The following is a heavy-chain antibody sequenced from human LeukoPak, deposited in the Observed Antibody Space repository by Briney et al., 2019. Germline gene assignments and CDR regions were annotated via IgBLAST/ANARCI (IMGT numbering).Heavy chain of an antibody. J-gene: IGHJ3*02. V-gene: IGHV4-38-2*01. CDR2: LYFRGIT. CDR3: ARGLLSRRVAFDI. Sequence: GSLRLSCAASGFTFSDYNFHWVRQAPGKGLEWIGSLYFRGITYYNPSLKSRVTISVDTSKNQFSLRLSSVTAADTAVYYCARGLLSRRVAFDIWGQGTMVTVSS. CDR1: GFTFSDYN. D-gene: IGHD5-18*01.